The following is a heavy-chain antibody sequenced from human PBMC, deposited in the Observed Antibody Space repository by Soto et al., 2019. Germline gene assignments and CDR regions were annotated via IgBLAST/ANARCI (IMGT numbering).Heavy chain of an antibody. J-gene: IGHJ3*02. CDR2: IKQDGSEK. D-gene: IGHD6-6*01. V-gene: IGHV3-7*01. CDR3: GRVIAARRGWRAFMATPLWWLRGGDAFDI. CDR1: GFTFSSYW. Sequence: EVQLVESGGGLVQPGGSLRLSCAASGFTFSSYWMSWVRQAPGKGLEWVANIKQDGSEKYYVDSVKGRFTISRDNAKNSLYLQMNSLGAEDTAVYYCGRVIAARRGWRAFMATPLWWLRGGDAFDIWGQGTMVTVSS.